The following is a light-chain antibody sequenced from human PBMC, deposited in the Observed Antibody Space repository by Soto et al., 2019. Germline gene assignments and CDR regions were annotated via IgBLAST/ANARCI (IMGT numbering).Light chain of an antibody. CDR3: QSYDSSLSAWV. CDR1: SSNIGAGYD. J-gene: IGLJ3*02. V-gene: IGLV1-40*01. CDR2: GNS. Sequence: QSVLTQPPSVSRAPGQRVTISCTESSSNIGAGYDVHWYQQLPGTAPKLLIYGNSNRPSGVPDRFSGSKSGTSASLAITGLQAEDEADYYCQSYDSSLSAWVFGGGTKLTVL.